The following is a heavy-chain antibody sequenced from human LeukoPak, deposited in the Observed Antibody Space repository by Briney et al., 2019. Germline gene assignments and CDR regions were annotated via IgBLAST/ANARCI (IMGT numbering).Heavy chain of an antibody. J-gene: IGHJ4*02. V-gene: IGHV3-30*14. CDR2: ISYDGSNK. D-gene: IGHD4-17*01. CDR1: GFTFSSYA. CDR3: ARVATTGSGGY. Sequence: GGSLRLSCAASGFTFSSYAMHWVRQAPGKGLEWVAVISYDGSNKYYIDSVKGRFTISRDNSKNTLYLQMNSLRAEDTAVYYCARVATTGSGGYWGQGTLVTVSS.